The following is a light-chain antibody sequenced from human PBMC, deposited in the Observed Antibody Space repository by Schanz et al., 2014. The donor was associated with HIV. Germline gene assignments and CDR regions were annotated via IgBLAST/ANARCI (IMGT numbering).Light chain of an antibody. V-gene: IGLV2-14*03. J-gene: IGLJ2*01. CDR2: DVN. CDR3: CSFTSSNTLV. CDR1: SSDVGAYNY. Sequence: QSVLTQPPSASGSPGQSVTISCTGTSSDVGAYNYVSWYQQHPGKAPKLMIYDVNYRPSGVSNRFSGSKSDNTASLTISGLQAEDEADYYCCSFTSSNTLVFGGGTKLTVL.